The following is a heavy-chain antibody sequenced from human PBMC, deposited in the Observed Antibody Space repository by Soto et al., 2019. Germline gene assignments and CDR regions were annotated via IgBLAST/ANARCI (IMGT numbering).Heavy chain of an antibody. CDR3: AIDYNLYSRSAHYALDI. Sequence: QVQLVQSGAEVKKPGASVKVSCKVSGYTLTELSMHWVRQAPGKGLEWMGGFDPEDGETIYAQKFPDRVTMTEDTSTDTAYMELSSLRSEDTAVYYCAIDYNLYSRSAHYALDIWGQGTMVTVSS. D-gene: IGHD6-6*01. CDR2: FDPEDGET. J-gene: IGHJ3*02. CDR1: GYTLTELS. V-gene: IGHV1-24*01.